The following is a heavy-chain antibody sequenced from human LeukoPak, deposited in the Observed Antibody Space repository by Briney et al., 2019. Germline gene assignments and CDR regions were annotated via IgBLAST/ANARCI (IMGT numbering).Heavy chain of an antibody. D-gene: IGHD5-18*01. CDR2: VSPNGETA. J-gene: IGHJ4*02. V-gene: IGHV3-23*01. CDR3: AKDLGWIQFGY. CDR1: GFIFSNHG. Sequence: GGSLRLSCAASGFIFSNHGMNWVRQPPGKGLEWVSGVSPNGETAYYADSVKGRLTISRDNSKNTVYLQVSSLRAEDTAVYYCAKDLGWIQFGYWGQGTLVTVSS.